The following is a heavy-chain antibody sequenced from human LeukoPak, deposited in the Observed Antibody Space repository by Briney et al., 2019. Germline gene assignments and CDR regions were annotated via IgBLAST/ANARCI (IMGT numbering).Heavy chain of an antibody. Sequence: RSGGSLRLSCAASGFTFDDYGMSWVRQAPGKGLEWVSGINWNGGSTGYADSVKGRFTISRDNAMNSLYLQMNSLRAEDTALYYCARYHYYDSSGSDYWGQGTLVTVSS. J-gene: IGHJ4*02. CDR1: GFTFDDYG. V-gene: IGHV3-20*04. D-gene: IGHD3-22*01. CDR3: ARYHYYDSSGSDY. CDR2: INWNGGST.